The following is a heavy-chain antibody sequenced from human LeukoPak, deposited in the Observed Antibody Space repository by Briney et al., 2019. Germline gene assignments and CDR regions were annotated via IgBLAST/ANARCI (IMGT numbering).Heavy chain of an antibody. Sequence: GASVKVSCKASGYTFTSYGISWVRQAPGQGLEWMGWISAYNGNTNYAQKLQGRVTMTTDTSTSTAYMELRSLRSDDTAVYYCARAGSALGHYGGFLRHWGQGTLVTVSS. V-gene: IGHV1-18*01. J-gene: IGHJ1*01. CDR1: GYTFTSYG. CDR3: ARAGSALGHYGGFLRH. D-gene: IGHD4-23*01. CDR2: ISAYNGNT.